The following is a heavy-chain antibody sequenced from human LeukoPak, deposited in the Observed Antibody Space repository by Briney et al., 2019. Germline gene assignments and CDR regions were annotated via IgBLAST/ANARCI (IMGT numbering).Heavy chain of an antibody. CDR2: IKQDGSEK. V-gene: IGHV3-7*01. CDR1: GFTFSSYR. Sequence: GGSLRLSCAASGFTFSSYRMSWVRQAPGKGLEGVANIKQDGSEKYYVDSVKGRFTISRDNAKNSLYLQMNSLRAEDTAVYYCAREVYYYYYYMDVWGKGTTVTVSS. CDR3: AREVYYYYYYMDV. J-gene: IGHJ6*03.